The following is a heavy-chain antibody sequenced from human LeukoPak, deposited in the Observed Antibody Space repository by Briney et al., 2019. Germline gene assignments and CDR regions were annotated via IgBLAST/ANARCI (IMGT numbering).Heavy chain of an antibody. CDR1: GFTFSSYA. D-gene: IGHD3-3*01. Sequence: GGSLRLSCAASGFTFSSYAMHWVRQAPGKGLEWVAVISYDGSNKYYADSVKGRFTISRDNSKNTLYLQMNSLRAEDTAVYYCARDLGYYDFWSGSDRVFDYWGQGTLVTVSS. J-gene: IGHJ4*02. V-gene: IGHV3-30-3*01. CDR2: ISYDGSNK. CDR3: ARDLGYYDFWSGSDRVFDY.